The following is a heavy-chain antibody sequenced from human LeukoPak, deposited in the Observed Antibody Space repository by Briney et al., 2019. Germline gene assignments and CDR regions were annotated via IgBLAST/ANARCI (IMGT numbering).Heavy chain of an antibody. CDR1: GGTFSSYA. Sequence: SVKVSCKASGGTFSSYAISWVRQAPGQGLEWMGGIIPIFGTANYAQKFQGRVTITTDESTSTAYMELSSLRSEDTAVYYCARGLYYDFWSGYYILGGHYYYMDVWGKGTTVTVSS. D-gene: IGHD3-3*01. CDR3: ARGLYYDFWSGYYILGGHYYYMDV. J-gene: IGHJ6*03. V-gene: IGHV1-69*05. CDR2: IIPIFGTA.